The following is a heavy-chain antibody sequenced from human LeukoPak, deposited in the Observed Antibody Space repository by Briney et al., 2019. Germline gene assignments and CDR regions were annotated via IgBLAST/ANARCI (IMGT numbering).Heavy chain of an antibody. J-gene: IGHJ4*02. V-gene: IGHV3-23*01. CDR2: ISSSGSST. CDR1: GFTFSSYA. Sequence: GGSLRLSCAASGFTFSSYAMTWVRQAPGKGLEWVSVISSSGSSTNYADFVKGRFTISRDNSKNTLYLQMSSLRAEDTAQYYCAKGDNTSYYFDSWGQGTLVTVFS. CDR3: AKGDNTSYYFDS. D-gene: IGHD6-6*01.